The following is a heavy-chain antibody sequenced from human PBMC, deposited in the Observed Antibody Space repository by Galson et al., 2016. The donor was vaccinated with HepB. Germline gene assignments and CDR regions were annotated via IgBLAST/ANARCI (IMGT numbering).Heavy chain of an antibody. J-gene: IGHJ6*02. CDR1: GFTFSNYA. V-gene: IGHV3-30-3*01. CDR2: ISYDGSNK. Sequence: SLRLSCAASGFTFSNYAMNWVRQAPGKGLEWVAVISYDGSNKYYADSVKGRFTISRDNSKNTLYLQMNSLRAEDTAVYYCARDTRPYSNLRHGMDVWGQGTLVTVSS. CDR3: ARDTRPYSNLRHGMDV. D-gene: IGHD4-11*01.